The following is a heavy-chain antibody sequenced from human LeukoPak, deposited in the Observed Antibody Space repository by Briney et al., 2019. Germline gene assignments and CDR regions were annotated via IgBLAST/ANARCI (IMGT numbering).Heavy chain of an antibody. CDR1: GGSFSGYY. CDR2: INHSGST. J-gene: IGHJ5*02. D-gene: IGHD6-19*01. V-gene: IGHV4-34*01. Sequence: SETLSLTCAVYGGSFSGYYWSWIRQPPGKGLEWIGEINHSGSTNYNPSLKSRVTISVDTSKNQFSLKLSSVTAADTAVYYCARGPSRGIEVDPGSWGQGTLVTVSS. CDR3: ARGPSRGIEVDPGS.